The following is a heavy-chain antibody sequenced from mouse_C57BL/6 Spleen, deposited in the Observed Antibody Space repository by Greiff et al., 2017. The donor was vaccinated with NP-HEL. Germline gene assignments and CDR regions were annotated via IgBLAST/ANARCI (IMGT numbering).Heavy chain of an antibody. CDR3: ARGTRDYFDY. V-gene: IGHV1-52*01. CDR2: IDPSDSET. Sequence: QVQLQQPGAELVRPGSSVKLSCKASGYTFTSYWMHWVKQRPIQGLEWIGNIDPSDSETHYNQKFKDKATLTVAKSSSTAYMQLSSLTAEDSAVYYCARGTRDYFDYWGQGTTLTVSS. CDR1: GYTFTSYW. J-gene: IGHJ2*01.